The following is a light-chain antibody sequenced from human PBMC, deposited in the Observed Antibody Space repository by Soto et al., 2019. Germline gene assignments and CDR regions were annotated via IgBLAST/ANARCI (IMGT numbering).Light chain of an antibody. V-gene: IGKV3-15*01. J-gene: IGKJ1*01. CDR3: QQYNNWPRT. CDR1: QSVSSN. Sequence: ELLMTQSLATLSVSPGERATLSCRASQSVSSNLAWYQQKPGQAPRLLIYGASTRATGIPARFSGSGSGTEFTLTISSLQSEDFAVYYCQQYNNWPRTFGQGTKVEIK. CDR2: GAS.